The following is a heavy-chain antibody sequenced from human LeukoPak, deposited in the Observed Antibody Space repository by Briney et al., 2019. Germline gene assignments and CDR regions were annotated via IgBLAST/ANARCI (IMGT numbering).Heavy chain of an antibody. D-gene: IGHD6-13*01. J-gene: IGHJ4*02. Sequence: GGSLTLSWVASGFSFSRYEMNWVRPAPGRGLEWVSYISSSGSTIYYADSVKGRFTISRDNAKNSLYLQMNRLRAEDTADYYCARTAAAVTYDFDDWGQGTLVTAAS. CDR1: GFSFSRYE. CDR2: ISSSGSTI. V-gene: IGHV3-48*03. CDR3: ARTAAAVTYDFDD.